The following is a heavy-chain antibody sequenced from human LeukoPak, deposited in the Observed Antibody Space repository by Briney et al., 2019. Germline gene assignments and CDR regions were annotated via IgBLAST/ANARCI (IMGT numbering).Heavy chain of an antibody. CDR3: AKSSSGFDY. CDR2: ISGSGGST. D-gene: IGHD6-6*01. V-gene: IGHV3-23*01. J-gene: IGHJ4*02. Sequence: GGSLRLSCTASGFTFSGYAMSWVRQAPGQGLEWVSAISGSGGSTYNADSVKGRFTISRDNSKNTLYLQMDSLRAEDTAVYYCAKSSSGFDYWGQGTLVTVSS. CDR1: GFTFSGYA.